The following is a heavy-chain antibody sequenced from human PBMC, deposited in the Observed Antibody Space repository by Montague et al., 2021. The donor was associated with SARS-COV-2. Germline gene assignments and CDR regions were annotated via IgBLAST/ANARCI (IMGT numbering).Heavy chain of an antibody. V-gene: IGHV4-34*01. CDR2: IDHSGST. CDR3: ARIRCITIVGEVITPYSDGMDV. CDR1: GGSFSGYY. J-gene: IGHJ6*02. D-gene: IGHD3-3*01. Sequence: SETLSLTCAVYGGSFSGYYRSWIRQPPGKGMEWIGEIDHSGSTNYHPTLKSRVTISVDTSKNQFSMKLSSVTTADTAVYFCARIRCITIVGEVITPYSDGMDVWGQGTMVTVSS.